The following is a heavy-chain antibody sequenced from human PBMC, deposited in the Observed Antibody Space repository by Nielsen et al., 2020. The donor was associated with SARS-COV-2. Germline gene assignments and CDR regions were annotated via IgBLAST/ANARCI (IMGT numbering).Heavy chain of an antibody. CDR1: GYTFTGYY. CDR3: AREGTDYGDLRGSMDV. CDR2: INPNSGGT. J-gene: IGHJ6*02. V-gene: IGHV1-2*02. Sequence: ASVKVSCKASGYTFTGYYMHWVRQAPGQGLEWMGWINPNSGGTNYAQKFQGRVTMTRDTSISTAYMELSRLRSDDTAVYYCAREGTDYGDLRGSMDVWGQGTTVTVSS. D-gene: IGHD4-17*01.